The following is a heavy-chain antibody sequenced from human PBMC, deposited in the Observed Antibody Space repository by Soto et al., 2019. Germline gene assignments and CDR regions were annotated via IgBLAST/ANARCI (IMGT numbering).Heavy chain of an antibody. CDR3: ARGLSYDYIWGCYQDY. Sequence: ASVKVSCKASGYTFTSYDINWVRQATGQGLEWMGWMNPNSGNTGYAQKFQGRVTMTRNTSISTAYMELSSLRSEDTAVYYCARGLSYDYIWGCYQDYWGQGTLVTVSS. D-gene: IGHD3-16*02. V-gene: IGHV1-8*01. CDR2: MNPNSGNT. J-gene: IGHJ4*02. CDR1: GYTFTSYD.